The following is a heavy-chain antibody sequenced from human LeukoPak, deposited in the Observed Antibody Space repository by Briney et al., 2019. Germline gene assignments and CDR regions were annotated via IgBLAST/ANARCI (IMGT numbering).Heavy chain of an antibody. V-gene: IGHV4-34*01. CDR3: ARGPPTYYYDSSGFYYVFDY. J-gene: IGHJ4*02. CDR2: INHSGST. CDR1: GGSFSGYY. Sequence: SETLSLTCAVYGGSFSGYYWSWIRQPPGKGLEWIGEINHSGSTNYNPSLKSRVTISVNTSKNQFSLKLSSVTAADTAVYFCARGPPTYYYDSSGFYYVFDYWGQGTLVTVSS. D-gene: IGHD3-22*01.